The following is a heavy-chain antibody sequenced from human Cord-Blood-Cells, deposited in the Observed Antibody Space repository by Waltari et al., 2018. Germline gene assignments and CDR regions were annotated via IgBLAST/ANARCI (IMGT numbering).Heavy chain of an antibody. CDR3: ARIQPYGSGSYYYYYYGMDV. D-gene: IGHD3-10*01. V-gene: IGHV4-34*01. J-gene: IGHJ6*02. CDR1: GGSFSGYY. CDR2: INHSGST. Sequence: QVQLQQWGAGLLKPSETLSLTCAVYGGSFSGYYWSWIRQPPGTGLEWIGEINHSGSTNYTPSLKSRVTISVDTSKNQFSLKLSSVTAADTAVYYCARIQPYGSGSYYYYYYGMDVWGQGTTVTVSS.